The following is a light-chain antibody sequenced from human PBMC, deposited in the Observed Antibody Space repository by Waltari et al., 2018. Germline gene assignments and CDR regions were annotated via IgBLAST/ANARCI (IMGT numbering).Light chain of an antibody. CDR1: KNIISY. V-gene: IGKV1-39*01. CDR2: GAS. CDR3: QQSYSSPRT. Sequence: DIQMTQSPSSLSASVGDRVTITCRASKNIISYLNWYQQKPGKAPKLLIYGASNLQSWVPSRFSGSVSGTEFSLTISSLQPEDFATYFCQQSYSSPRTFGQGTKVEIK. J-gene: IGKJ1*01.